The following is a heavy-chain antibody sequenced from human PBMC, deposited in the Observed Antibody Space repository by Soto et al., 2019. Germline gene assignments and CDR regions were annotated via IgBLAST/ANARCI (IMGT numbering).Heavy chain of an antibody. CDR3: AESRTRWSDLYYGMDV. CDR2: IIPIFGTA. Sequence: ASVKVSCKASGGTFSSYAISWVRQAPGQGLEWMGGIIPIFGTANYAQKFQGRVTITADESTSTAYMELSSLRSEDTAVYYCAESRTRWSDLYYGMDVWGQGTTVTVSS. J-gene: IGHJ6*02. D-gene: IGHD2-15*01. CDR1: GGTFSSYA. V-gene: IGHV1-69*13.